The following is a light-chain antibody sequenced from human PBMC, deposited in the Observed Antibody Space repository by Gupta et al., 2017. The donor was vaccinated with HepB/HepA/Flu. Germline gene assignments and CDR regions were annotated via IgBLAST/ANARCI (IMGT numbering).Light chain of an antibody. J-gene: IGKJ4*01. CDR2: AAS. CDR3: QQYYNYPLT. V-gene: IGKV1-16*02. CDR1: QGSSNS. Sequence: DIQMTQSTSSLSASVGDRVTITCRASQGSSNSLAWFQPKPGKAPKSLIYAASNLQSGVPSKFSGTGSGTDFTLTISSLQPEDFATYYCQQYYNYPLTFGGGTKVESK.